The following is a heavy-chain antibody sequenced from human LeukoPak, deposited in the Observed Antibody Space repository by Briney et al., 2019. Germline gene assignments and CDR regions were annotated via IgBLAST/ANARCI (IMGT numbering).Heavy chain of an antibody. CDR3: ARATVTALGAFDI. D-gene: IGHD4-17*01. CDR2: ISSSSSYT. J-gene: IGHJ3*02. Sequence: KPGGSLRLSCAASEFTFSDYYMSWIRQAPGKGLEWVSYISSSSSYTNYADSVKGRFTISRDNAKNSLYLQMNSLRAEDTAVYYCARATVTALGAFDIWGQGTMVTVSS. V-gene: IGHV3-11*06. CDR1: EFTFSDYY.